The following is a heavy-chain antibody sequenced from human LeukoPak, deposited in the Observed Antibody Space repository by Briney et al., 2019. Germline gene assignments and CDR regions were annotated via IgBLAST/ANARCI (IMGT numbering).Heavy chain of an antibody. Sequence: GESLRLSCAASGFTFSSYAMSWVRQAPGKGLEWVSAISGSGGSTYYADSVKGRFTISRDNSKNTLYLQMNSLRAEDTAVYYCAKDRHSYGYVDYWGQGTLVTVSS. J-gene: IGHJ4*02. V-gene: IGHV3-23*01. CDR2: ISGSGGST. CDR1: GFTFSSYA. D-gene: IGHD5-18*01. CDR3: AKDRHSYGYVDY.